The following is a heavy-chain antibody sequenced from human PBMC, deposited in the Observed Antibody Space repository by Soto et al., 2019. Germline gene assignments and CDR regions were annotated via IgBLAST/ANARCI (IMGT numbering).Heavy chain of an antibody. CDR1: GFTFSNFG. CDR3: ARQDSRHYYPDY. CDR2: ISYDGTNK. D-gene: IGHD3-22*01. Sequence: QVQLVESGGGVVQPGRSLRLSCAASGFTFSNFGMHWVRQAPGKGLEWVAVISYDGTNKYSADSLKGRFTISRDNSKNTLYLQMNSLRAEDTAVYYCARQDSRHYYPDYWGQGTLVTVSS. V-gene: IGHV3-30-3*01. J-gene: IGHJ4*01.